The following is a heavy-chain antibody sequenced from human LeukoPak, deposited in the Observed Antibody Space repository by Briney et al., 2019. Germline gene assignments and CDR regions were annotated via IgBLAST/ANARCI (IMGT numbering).Heavy chain of an antibody. V-gene: IGHV3-30*02. D-gene: IGHD3-22*01. J-gene: IGHJ4*02. Sequence: GGSLRLSCAASGFTFSSYGMHWVRQAPGKGPEWVAFIRYDGSNKYYADSVKGRFTISRDNSKNTLYLQMNSLRAEDTAVYYCAKDLHYDSSGYLDYWGQGTLVTVSS. CDR2: IRYDGSNK. CDR1: GFTFSSYG. CDR3: AKDLHYDSSGYLDY.